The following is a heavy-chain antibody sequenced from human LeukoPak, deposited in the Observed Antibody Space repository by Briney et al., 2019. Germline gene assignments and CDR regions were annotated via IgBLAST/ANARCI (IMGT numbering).Heavy chain of an antibody. D-gene: IGHD1-1*01. V-gene: IGHV2-70*04. Sequence: SGPTLVKPTQTLTLTCTFSGFSLSPSGMRVGWIRQPPGKALEWLARIDWDDDKFYSTSLKTRLTISKDTSKNQVVLTLTNVDPVDTATYFCARIASGTNFDYWGQGTLVTVSS. CDR1: GFSLSPSGMR. J-gene: IGHJ4*02. CDR3: ARIASGTNFDY. CDR2: IDWDDDK.